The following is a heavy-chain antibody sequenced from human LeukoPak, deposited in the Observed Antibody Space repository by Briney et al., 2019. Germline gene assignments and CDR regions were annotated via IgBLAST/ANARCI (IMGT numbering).Heavy chain of an antibody. D-gene: IGHD2-21*02. CDR2: ISSSSSYI. CDR1: GFTFDDYA. J-gene: IGHJ5*02. Sequence: GSLRLSCAASGFTFDDYAMHWVRQAPGKGLEWVSSISSSSSYIYYTDSVKGRFTISRDNAKNSLYLQMNSLRVEDTAVYYCARVTRSPFGWFDPWGQGTLVTVSS. CDR3: ARVTRSPFGWFDP. V-gene: IGHV3-21*01.